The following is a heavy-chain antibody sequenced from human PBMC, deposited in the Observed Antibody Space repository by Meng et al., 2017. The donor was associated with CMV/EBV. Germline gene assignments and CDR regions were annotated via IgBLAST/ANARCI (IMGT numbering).Heavy chain of an antibody. D-gene: IGHD3-3*01. CDR3: ARDDYDFWSGYYYGYYYYYGMDV. CDR2: ISSSSSTI. V-gene: IGHV3-48*04. J-gene: IGHJ6*02. Sequence: GESLKISCAASGFTFSSYSMNWVRQAPGKGLEWVSYISSSSSTIYYADSVKGRFTISRDNAKNSLYLQMNSLRAEDTAVYYCARDDYDFWSGYYYGYYYYYGMDVWGQGTTVTVFS. CDR1: GFTFSSYS.